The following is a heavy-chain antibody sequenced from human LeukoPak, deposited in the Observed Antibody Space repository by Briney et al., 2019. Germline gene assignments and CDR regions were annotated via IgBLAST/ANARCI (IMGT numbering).Heavy chain of an antibody. J-gene: IGHJ6*03. D-gene: IGHD3-10*01. CDR3: ARETPGSGSYYYYYYYMDV. Sequence: GGSLRLSCAASGFTVSSNYMSWVRQAPGKGLEWVSVIYSGGSTYYADSVKGRFTISRDNAKNSLYLQMNSLRAEDTALYYCARETPGSGSYYYYYYYMDVWGKGTTVTVSS. CDR1: GFTVSSNY. V-gene: IGHV3-66*01. CDR2: IYSGGST.